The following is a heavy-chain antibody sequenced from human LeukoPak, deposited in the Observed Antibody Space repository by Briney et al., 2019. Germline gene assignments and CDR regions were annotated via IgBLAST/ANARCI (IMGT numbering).Heavy chain of an antibody. Sequence: SSVKVSCKASGGTFSSYAISWVRQAPGQGLEWMGGIIPIFGTANYAQKLQGRVTITADESTSTAYMELSSLRSEDTAVYYCARETVDLRGYFDYWGQGTLVTVSS. CDR2: IIPIFGTA. CDR1: GGTFSSYA. J-gene: IGHJ4*02. D-gene: IGHD5-12*01. CDR3: ARETVDLRGYFDY. V-gene: IGHV1-69*01.